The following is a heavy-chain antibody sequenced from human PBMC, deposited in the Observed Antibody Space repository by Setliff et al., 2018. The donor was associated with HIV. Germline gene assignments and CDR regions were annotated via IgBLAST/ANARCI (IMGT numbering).Heavy chain of an antibody. D-gene: IGHD5-12*01. CDR1: GGSISSGSYY. CDR3: ARGVASYYYYMDV. Sequence: SETLSLTCTVSGGSISSGSYYWSWIRQPAGKGLEWIGHIYTSGSTNYNPSLKSRVTIPVDTSKNQFSLKLSSVTAADTAVYYCARGVASYYYYMDVWGEGTTVTVSS. CDR2: IYTSGST. J-gene: IGHJ6*03. V-gene: IGHV4-61*09.